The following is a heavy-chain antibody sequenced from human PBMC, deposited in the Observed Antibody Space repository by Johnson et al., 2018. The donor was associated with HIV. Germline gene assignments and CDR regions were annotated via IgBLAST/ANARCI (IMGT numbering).Heavy chain of an antibody. CDR2: IWYDGSNN. Sequence: QVQLVESGGGVVQPGRSLRLSCAASGFTFSNYAMHWVRQAPGKGLEWVAVIWYDGSNNYYADSVKGRFTISRDKSKNTLYLQMNSLRAEDTAVYYCAKDFWPVGARGAFDIWGQGTMVTVSS. V-gene: IGHV3-33*03. CDR3: AKDFWPVGARGAFDI. D-gene: IGHD1-26*01. CDR1: GFTFSNYA. J-gene: IGHJ3*02.